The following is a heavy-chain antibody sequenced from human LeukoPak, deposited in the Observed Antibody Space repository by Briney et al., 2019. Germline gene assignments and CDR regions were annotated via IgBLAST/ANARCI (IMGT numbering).Heavy chain of an antibody. CDR1: GYTFTIYG. CDR3: ARDLRSSSVYYFDY. Sequence: ASVTVSCKASGYTFTIYGISWVRQAPGQGLEWMAWINPYNGDTNFAQKLQGRVTVTTDTSTSTAYMELRSLRSDDTAVYYCARDLRSSSVYYFDYWGQGTLVTVSS. J-gene: IGHJ4*02. V-gene: IGHV1-18*01. D-gene: IGHD6-6*01. CDR2: INPYNGDT.